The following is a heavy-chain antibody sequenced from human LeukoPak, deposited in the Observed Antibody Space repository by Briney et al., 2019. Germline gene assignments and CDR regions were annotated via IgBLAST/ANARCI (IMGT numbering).Heavy chain of an antibody. V-gene: IGHV4-34*01. D-gene: IGHD2-8*01. CDR3: ARGPVALPNDRLSLFFDF. J-gene: IGHJ5*01. Sequence: MASETLSLTCAVYGASFNTYYWTWIRQSPDKGLEWIGEVTHDGDTNVNPSLRSRVVMSVDASKNQFSLKMTSVTAADTAIYFCARGPVALPNDRLSLFFDFWGQGTLVTVSS. CDR1: GASFNTYY. CDR2: VTHDGDT.